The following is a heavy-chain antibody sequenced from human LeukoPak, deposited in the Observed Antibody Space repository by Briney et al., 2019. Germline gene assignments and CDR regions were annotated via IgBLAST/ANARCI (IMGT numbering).Heavy chain of an antibody. Sequence: VASVKVSCKASGYTLTDYHMIWVRQAPGQGLEWMAWMKPNSGGINYAQEFQGRVTVTRDTSISTAYMELSSLRSDDTAIYYCARDPADGYSHYDYWGQGTLVTVSS. CDR2: MKPNSGGI. CDR1: GYTLTDYH. CDR3: ARDPADGYSHYDY. J-gene: IGHJ4*02. V-gene: IGHV1-2*02. D-gene: IGHD5-18*01.